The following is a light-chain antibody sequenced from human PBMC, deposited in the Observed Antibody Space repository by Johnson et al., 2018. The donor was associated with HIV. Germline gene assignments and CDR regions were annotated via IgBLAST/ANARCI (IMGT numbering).Light chain of an antibody. CDR2: DNN. J-gene: IGLJ1*01. CDR1: SSNVGSSF. Sequence: QSVLTQPPSVSAAPGQTVTISCSGSSSNVGSSFVSWYRQVPGTAPKLLIYDNNKRPSGIPGRFSGSKSGPSATLGITGLQTGDEADYYCGTWDSRLTSYVFGAGTKVTVL. CDR3: GTWDSRLTSYV. V-gene: IGLV1-51*01.